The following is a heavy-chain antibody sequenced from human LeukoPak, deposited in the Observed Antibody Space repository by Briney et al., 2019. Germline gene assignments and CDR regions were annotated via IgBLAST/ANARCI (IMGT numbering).Heavy chain of an antibody. V-gene: IGHV4-30-4*08. CDR1: GGSISSGDYY. J-gene: IGHJ4*02. D-gene: IGHD3-3*01. CDR2: IYYSGST. Sequence: PSQTLSLTCTVSGGSISSGDYYWSWIRQPPGKGLEWIGYIYYSGSTYYNPSLKSRATISVDTSKNQFSLKLSSVTAADTAVYYCARGGHLDDFWSGYYFYWGQGTLVTVSS. CDR3: ARGGHLDDFWSGYYFY.